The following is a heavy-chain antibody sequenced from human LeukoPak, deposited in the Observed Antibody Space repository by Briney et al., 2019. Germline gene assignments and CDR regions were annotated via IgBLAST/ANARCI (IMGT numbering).Heavy chain of an antibody. CDR3: ARADTMIGPFDF. Sequence: GGSLRLSCAVSGFTFSSYSMNWVRQAPGEGLEWVSSISSSSSYIYYADSVKGRFTISRDNSKNTLCLQMNSLRAEDTAVYYCARADTMIGPFDFWGQGTLVTVSS. CDR2: ISSSSSYI. D-gene: IGHD3-22*01. CDR1: GFTFSSYS. V-gene: IGHV3-21*01. J-gene: IGHJ4*02.